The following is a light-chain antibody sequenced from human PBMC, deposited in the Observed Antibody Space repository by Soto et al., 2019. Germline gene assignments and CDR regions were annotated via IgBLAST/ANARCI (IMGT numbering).Light chain of an antibody. CDR1: QSISSY. J-gene: IGKJ2*01. CDR3: QQNYDIHAT. CDR2: ASS. V-gene: IGKV1-39*01. Sequence: DIQMAQSPSSLSASVGDRVTVTCRASQSISSYLNWYQQKPGKAHKLLIYASSSLQSGVPSRFSGSGSGTDFTLTISSHQLEDFAPYYCQQNYDIHATFGQGTKLEIK.